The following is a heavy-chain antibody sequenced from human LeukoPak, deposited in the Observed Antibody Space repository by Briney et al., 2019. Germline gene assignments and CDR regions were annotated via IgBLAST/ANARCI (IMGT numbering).Heavy chain of an antibody. CDR3: ARARYETRIWPKSRYDYYHYMDV. D-gene: IGHD3-3*01. CDR1: GYTFTSYT. CDR2: INAGNGNP. Sequence: ASVKVSCKASGYTFTSYTIHWVRQAPGQRLEWMGWINAGNGNPKYSQEFQDRVTITRDTSASTAYMELSSLRSEDMAVYYCARARYETRIWPKSRYDYYHYMDVWGKGTTVTVSS. J-gene: IGHJ6*03. V-gene: IGHV1-3*03.